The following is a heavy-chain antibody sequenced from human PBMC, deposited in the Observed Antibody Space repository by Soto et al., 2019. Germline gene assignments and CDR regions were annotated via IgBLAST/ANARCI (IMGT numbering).Heavy chain of an antibody. Sequence: QVQLVQSGAEVKKPGSSVKISCKASGGTFRTNAFSWVRQAPGQGLEWMGGIIPIFPTPDYAQKFQSRVTITADESTTTTYMELSCLRSEDTAIYYCARDKDRLQLGGNYYYIMDVWGQGTTVTVSS. CDR3: ARDKDRLQLGGNYYYIMDV. V-gene: IGHV1-69*12. J-gene: IGHJ6*02. CDR2: IIPIFPTP. D-gene: IGHD1-1*01. CDR1: GGTFRTNA.